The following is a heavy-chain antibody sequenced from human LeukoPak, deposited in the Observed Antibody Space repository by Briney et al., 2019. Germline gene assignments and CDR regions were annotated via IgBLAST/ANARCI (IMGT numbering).Heavy chain of an antibody. CDR1: GFTLSSYG. CDR2: IWYDESNG. CDR3: AKDKGDRFFDY. J-gene: IGHJ4*02. D-gene: IGHD5-24*01. V-gene: IGHV3-33*06. Sequence: GGSLRLSCAASGFTLSSYGMHWVRQAPGKGLEWVAVIWYDESNGHYADSVKGRFTISRDNSKNTLYLQMDRLRAEDTAVYYCAKDKGDRFFDYWGQGAQVTVSS.